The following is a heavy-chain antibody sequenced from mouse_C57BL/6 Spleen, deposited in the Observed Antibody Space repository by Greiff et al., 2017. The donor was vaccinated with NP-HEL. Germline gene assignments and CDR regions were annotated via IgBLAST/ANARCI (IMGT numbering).Heavy chain of an antibody. V-gene: IGHV3-6*01. CDR1: GYSITSGYY. CDR3: AYYGSSWYFDV. D-gene: IGHD1-1*01. CDR2: ISYDGST. Sequence: VQLKESGPGLVKPSPSLSLTCSVTGYSITSGYYWNWIRQFPGNKLEWMGYISYDGSTNYNPSLKNRISITRDTSTNQFFLQLNSVTTEDKATYYGAYYGSSWYFDVWGTGTTVTVSS. J-gene: IGHJ1*03.